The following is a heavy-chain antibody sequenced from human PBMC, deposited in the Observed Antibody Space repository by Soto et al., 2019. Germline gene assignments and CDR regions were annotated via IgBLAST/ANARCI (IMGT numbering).Heavy chain of an antibody. D-gene: IGHD3-3*01. CDR2: INQDANEK. CDR1: GFAFSNYW. CDR3: ASAPFGVVLVSQWFDP. V-gene: IGHV3-7*01. Sequence: EVQLVESGGGLVQPGGSLGLSCAASGFAFSNYWMSWLRQAPGKGLEWVANINQDANEKYYVDSMKGRFTVSRDNAKKSLYLLMNSLRAEDTAVYYCASAPFGVVLVSQWFDPWGQGTLVTVSS. J-gene: IGHJ5*02.